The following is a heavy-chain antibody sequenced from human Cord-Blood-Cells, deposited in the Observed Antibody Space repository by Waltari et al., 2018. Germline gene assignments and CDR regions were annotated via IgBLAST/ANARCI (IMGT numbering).Heavy chain of an antibody. J-gene: IGHJ4*02. CDR2: IIPIFGTA. CDR1: GGTFSSYA. CDR3: ARSPMRNNWNDVEDY. D-gene: IGHD1-20*01. V-gene: IGHV1-69*01. Sequence: QVQLVQSGAEVKKPGSSVKVSCKASGGTFSSYAISRVRQAPGQGLEWMGGIIPIFGTANYAQKFQGRVTITADESTSTAYMELSSLRSEDTAVYYCARSPMRNNWNDVEDYWGQGTLVTVSS.